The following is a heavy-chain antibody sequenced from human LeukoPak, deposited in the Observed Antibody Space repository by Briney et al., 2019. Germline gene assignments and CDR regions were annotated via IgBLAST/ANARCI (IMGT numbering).Heavy chain of an antibody. CDR3: ARVRFLEPWYVDY. CDR1: GFTFSSYA. J-gene: IGHJ4*02. V-gene: IGHV3-23*01. Sequence: GGSLRLSCAASGFTFSSYAMSWVRQAPGKGLEWVSAISGSGGSTYYADSVKGRFTISRDNSKNTLYLQMISLRAEDTAVYYCARVRFLEPWYVDYWGQGTLVTVSS. D-gene: IGHD3-3*01. CDR2: ISGSGGST.